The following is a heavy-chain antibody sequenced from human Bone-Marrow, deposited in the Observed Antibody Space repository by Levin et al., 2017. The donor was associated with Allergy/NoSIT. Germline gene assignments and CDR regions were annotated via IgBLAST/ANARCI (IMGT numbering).Heavy chain of an antibody. CDR2: IYHSGST. D-gene: IGHD3-10*01. CDR1: GGSLSTGDYS. Sequence: PSETLSLTCAVSGGSLSTGDYSWSWVRLPPGKGLEWIGYIYHSGSTSYNPSLKSRVTISVDRSKNQFSLKLRSVTAADTAVYFCARLNYYGSGTYGFDYWGQGTLVTVSS. V-gene: IGHV4-30-2*01. J-gene: IGHJ4*02. CDR3: ARLNYYGSGTYGFDY.